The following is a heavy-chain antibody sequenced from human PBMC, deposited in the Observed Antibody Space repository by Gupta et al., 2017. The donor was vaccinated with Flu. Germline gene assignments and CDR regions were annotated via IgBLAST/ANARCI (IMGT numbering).Heavy chain of an antibody. CDR1: A. D-gene: IGHD6-6*01. CDR2: IIPIFGTA. J-gene: IGHJ4*02. CDR3: AKSAPKYSSSVDY. Sequence: ALSWVRQAPGQGLEWMGGIIPIFGTANYAQKFQGRVTITADESTSTAYMELSSLRSEDTAVYYCAKSAPKYSSSVDYWGQGTLVTVSS. V-gene: IGHV1-69*01.